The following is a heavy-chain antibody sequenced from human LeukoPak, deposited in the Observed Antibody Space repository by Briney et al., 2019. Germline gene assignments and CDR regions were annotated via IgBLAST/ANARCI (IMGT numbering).Heavy chain of an antibody. CDR2: INSAGSGP. Sequence: GGSMRLSCAASGFTFSSYWMHWVSQVPGKWLVWVARINSAGSGPSYGGAVEGRFNISRDNAKNTVYLQMNRLRAEDTAVYYRACDRDYYDSSGYYNYWGQGTLVTVSS. V-gene: IGHV3-74*01. J-gene: IGHJ4*02. CDR3: ACDRDYYDSSGYYNY. CDR1: GFTFSSYW. D-gene: IGHD3-22*01.